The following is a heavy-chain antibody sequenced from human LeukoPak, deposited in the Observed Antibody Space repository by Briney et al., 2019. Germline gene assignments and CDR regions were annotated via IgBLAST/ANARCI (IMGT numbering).Heavy chain of an antibody. CDR3: ARGAQEVYYYYYMDV. Sequence: SETLSLTCTVSGGSISSYYWSWIRQPPGKGLEWIGYIYYSGSTNYNPSLKSRVTISVDTSKNQFSLKLSSVTAADTAVYYCARGAQEVYYYYYMDVWGKGTTVTISS. CDR1: GGSISSYY. J-gene: IGHJ6*03. V-gene: IGHV4-59*01. CDR2: IYYSGST.